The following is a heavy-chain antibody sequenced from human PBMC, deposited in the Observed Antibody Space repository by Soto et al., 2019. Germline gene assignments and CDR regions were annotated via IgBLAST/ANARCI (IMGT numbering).Heavy chain of an antibody. J-gene: IGHJ5*02. CDR2: IYYSGST. Sequence: SETLSLTCTVSGDSISSGDYYWSWIRQPPGKGLEWIGYIYYSGSTHYNPSLKSRVIISLDTSKNQFSLRLSSVTAADTAVYYCARETYSSGWYYWFDPWGQGTLVTVSS. CDR3: ARETYSSGWYYWFDP. CDR1: GDSISSGDYY. D-gene: IGHD6-19*01. V-gene: IGHV4-61*08.